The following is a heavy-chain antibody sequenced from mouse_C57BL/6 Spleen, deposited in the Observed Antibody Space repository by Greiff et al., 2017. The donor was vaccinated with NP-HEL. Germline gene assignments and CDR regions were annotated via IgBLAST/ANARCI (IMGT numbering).Heavy chain of an antibody. D-gene: IGHD1-1*01. CDR2: IDPNSGGT. V-gene: IGHV1-72*01. CDR3: AREREGTTVAFDY. Sequence: VQLQQPGAELVKPGASVKLSCKASGYTFTSYWMHWVKQRPGRGLEWIGRIDPNSGGTKYNEKFKSKATLTVDKPSSTAYMQLSSLTAEDSAVYYCAREREGTTVAFDYWGQGTTLTVSS. CDR1: GYTFTSYW. J-gene: IGHJ2*01.